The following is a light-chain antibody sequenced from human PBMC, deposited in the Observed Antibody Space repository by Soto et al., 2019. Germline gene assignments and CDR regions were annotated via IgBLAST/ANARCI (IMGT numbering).Light chain of an antibody. CDR2: DVS. V-gene: IGKV1-5*01. J-gene: IGKJ1*01. CDR3: QQYDYSRT. CDR1: QNISTS. Sequence: DIQLTQSPSTLSASVGDSVTITCRASQNISTSLAWYQHKPGKAPKPLMFDVSNLESGVPSRFSGSGSGTEFTLTISSLHSDDFATYYCQQYDYSRTFGQGTKVDIK.